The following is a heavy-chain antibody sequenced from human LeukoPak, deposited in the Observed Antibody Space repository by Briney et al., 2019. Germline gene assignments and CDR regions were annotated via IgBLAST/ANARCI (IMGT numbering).Heavy chain of an antibody. J-gene: IGHJ6*02. V-gene: IGHV4-34*01. D-gene: IGHD1-20*01. CDR3: ARDRYNWNRPYYYGMDV. CDR2: INHSGST. Sequence: PSETLSLTCAVYGGSFSGYYWSWIRQPPGKGLEWIGEINHSGSTNYNPSLKGRVTISVDTSKNQFSLKLSSVTAADTAVYYCARDRYNWNRPYYYGMDVWGQGTTVTVSS. CDR1: GGSFSGYY.